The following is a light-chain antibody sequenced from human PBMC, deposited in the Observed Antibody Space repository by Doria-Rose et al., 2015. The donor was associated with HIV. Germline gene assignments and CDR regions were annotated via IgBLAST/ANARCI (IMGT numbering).Light chain of an antibody. CDR1: QSLLYTSKNY. CDR3: QQYYDTPS. Sequence: DIRVTQSPESLGMSLGERATLNCKSSQSLLYTSKNYLAWYQQKPGQPPKLLIYWASTRQSGVPARFSGSGSGTDFTPTISSLEAEDVAVYYCQQYYDTPSFGPGTTVDIK. J-gene: IGKJ3*01. CDR2: WAS. V-gene: IGKV4-1*01.